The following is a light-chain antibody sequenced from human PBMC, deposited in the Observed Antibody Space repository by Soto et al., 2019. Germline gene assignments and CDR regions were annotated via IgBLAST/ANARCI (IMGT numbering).Light chain of an antibody. CDR1: QSISSW. V-gene: IGKV1-5*03. J-gene: IGKJ4*01. Sequence: IHMTNSPATLSASVLYRVTITFLASQSISSWLAWYQQKPGKAPKLLIYKASTLETGVPSRFSGTGSGTEFTLTISSLQPDDFATYYCQQCNTYSLTFGGGTKVDIK. CDR2: KAS. CDR3: QQCNTYSLT.